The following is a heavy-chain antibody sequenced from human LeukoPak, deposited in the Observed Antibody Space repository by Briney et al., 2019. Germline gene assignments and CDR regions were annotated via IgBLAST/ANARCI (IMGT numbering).Heavy chain of an antibody. CDR1: GFTFSNYG. Sequence: PGGSLRLSCAASGFTFSNYGMHWVRQAPGKGLEWVAFIRYDGTDKYYADSVKGRFTISRDNSKNTLYLQMNSLRPEDTAVYYCAKGVYYCSSSSCPQYYYYMDVWGKGTTVTVSS. V-gene: IGHV3-30*02. CDR2: IRYDGTDK. D-gene: IGHD2-15*01. CDR3: AKGVYYCSSSSCPQYYYYMDV. J-gene: IGHJ6*03.